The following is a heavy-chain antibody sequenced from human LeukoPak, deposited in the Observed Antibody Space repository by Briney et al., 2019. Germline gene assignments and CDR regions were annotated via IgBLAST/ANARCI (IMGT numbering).Heavy chain of an antibody. CDR2: IYHSGYT. D-gene: IGHD3-22*01. J-gene: IGHJ3*02. V-gene: IGHV4-39*01. Sequence: SETLSLTCTVSGGSINSSSYYWGWIRQPPGKALEWIGSIYHSGYTYYNPSLKSRVTISVDTSKNQFSLKLRSVTAADTAVYYCARWTYYYDSSGYKNAFDIWGQGTMVTVSS. CDR1: GGSINSSSYY. CDR3: ARWTYYYDSSGYKNAFDI.